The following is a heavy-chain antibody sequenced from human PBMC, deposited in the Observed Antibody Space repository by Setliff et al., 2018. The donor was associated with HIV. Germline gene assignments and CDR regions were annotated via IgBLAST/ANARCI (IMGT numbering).Heavy chain of an antibody. CDR1: GYSISSGYY. J-gene: IGHJ4*02. V-gene: IGHV4-38-2*01. CDR3: AIGYGYGQGCFDH. Sequence: PSETLSLTCAVSGYSISSGYYGGWIRQTPGKGLEWIGSMYHGASTYYNPSLKSRVTISVDTSKNQFSLKLTSMTAADTAVYYCAIGYGYGQGCFDHWGQGIRVTSPQ. CDR2: MYHGAST. D-gene: IGHD2-2*03.